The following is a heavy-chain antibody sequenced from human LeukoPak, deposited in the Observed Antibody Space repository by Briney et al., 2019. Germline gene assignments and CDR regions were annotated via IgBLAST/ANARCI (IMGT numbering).Heavy chain of an antibody. J-gene: IGHJ4*02. CDR1: T. Sequence: TLXXVRQAPGQXLEWMGWIDTNTGNPTYAQGFIGRFVFSLDTSVTTAYLQISSLKAEDTAVYYCARGYDTTGYFSYWGQGTLVTASS. CDR2: IDTNTGNP. CDR3: ARGYDTTGYFSY. V-gene: IGHV7-4-1*02. D-gene: IGHD3-22*01.